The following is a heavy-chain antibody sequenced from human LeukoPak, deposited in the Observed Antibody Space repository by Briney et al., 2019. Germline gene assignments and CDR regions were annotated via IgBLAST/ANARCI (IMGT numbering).Heavy chain of an antibody. CDR3: ARPGIVVVSSGWFDP. D-gene: IGHD3-22*01. V-gene: IGHV1-2*02. CDR2: MNPNSGGT. CDR1: GYTFTGYY. Sequence: GASVKVSCKASGYTFTGYYIHWVRQAPGQGLEWMGWMNPNSGGTKTAQKFQGRVTMTRDTSISTAYMELGSLTSDDTAAYYCARPGIVVVSSGWFDPWGQGTLVTVSS. J-gene: IGHJ5*02.